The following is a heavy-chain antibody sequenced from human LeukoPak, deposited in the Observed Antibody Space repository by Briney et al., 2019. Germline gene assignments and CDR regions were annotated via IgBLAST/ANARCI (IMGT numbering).Heavy chain of an antibody. CDR2: IYPGDSDT. CDR1: GYSFTSYW. D-gene: IGHD2-21*02. J-gene: IGHJ4*02. CDR3: ARQAGSYCGGDCHSYFDY. V-gene: IGHV5-51*01. Sequence: GESLKISCKGSGYSFTSYWIGWVRQMPGKGLECRGIIYPGDSDTRYSPSFQGQVTISADKSISTAYLQWSSLKASDTAMSYCARQAGSYCGGDCHSYFDYWGQGTLVTVSS.